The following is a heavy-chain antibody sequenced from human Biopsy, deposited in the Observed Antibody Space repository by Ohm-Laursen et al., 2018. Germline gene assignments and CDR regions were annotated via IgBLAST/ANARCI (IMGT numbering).Heavy chain of an antibody. Sequence: PTQTLTLTCSFSGFSLSARGMCVSWIRQAPGKALEWLARVDWDDYKDYSASLQTKLSIAKDTSNDQVVLTVNNVDPADTATYYCARTPTLIVSADLVYRHRRHLQGMDVWGQGIAVTVS. V-gene: IGHV2-70*11. J-gene: IGHJ6*02. CDR3: ARTPTLIVSADLVYRHRRHLQGMDV. CDR2: VDWDDYK. D-gene: IGHD2-2*01. CDR1: GFSLSARGMC.